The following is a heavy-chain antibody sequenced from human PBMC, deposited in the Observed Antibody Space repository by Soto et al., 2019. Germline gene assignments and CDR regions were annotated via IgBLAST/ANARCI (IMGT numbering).Heavy chain of an antibody. J-gene: IGHJ4*02. Sequence: TLSLTCTVSGDSLSSGGHYWSWIRQHPGKGLEWIGHIYDSVNTYYSPSLRSRVTISADMSKNQFSLNLRCVTAADTAVYYCARVDQRGYFAILTDYWGQGTLVTVSS. CDR3: ARVDQRGYFAILTDY. V-gene: IGHV4-31*03. D-gene: IGHD3-9*01. CDR2: IYDSVNT. CDR1: GDSLSSGGHY.